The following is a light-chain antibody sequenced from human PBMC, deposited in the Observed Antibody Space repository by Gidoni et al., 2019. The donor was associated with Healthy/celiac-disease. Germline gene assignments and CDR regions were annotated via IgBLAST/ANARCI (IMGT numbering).Light chain of an antibody. CDR3: MQALQTPLT. CDR1: PSLLHSNGYNY. J-gene: IGKJ3*01. Sequence: DIVLTQSPLSLPVTPGEPASISCRSRPSLLHSNGYNYLDWYLQKPGQSPQLLIYLGSNRASGVPDRFSGSGSGTDFTLKISRVEAEEVGVYYCMQALQTPLTFGPGTKVDIK. CDR2: LGS. V-gene: IGKV2-28*01.